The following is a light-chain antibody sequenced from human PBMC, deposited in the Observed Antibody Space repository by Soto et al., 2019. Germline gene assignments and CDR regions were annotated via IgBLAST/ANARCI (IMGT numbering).Light chain of an antibody. Sequence: QSALTQPASVSGSPGQSITISCTGTSGGVGGSGYVSWYQQYPGKAPKLIIYDVTNRPSGVSNRFSGSGSANTASLTISGLQAEDEADYYCSSWRLASTPYFFGTGTKLTVL. CDR2: DVT. CDR1: SGGVGGSGY. CDR3: SSWRLASTPYF. V-gene: IGLV2-14*01. J-gene: IGLJ1*01.